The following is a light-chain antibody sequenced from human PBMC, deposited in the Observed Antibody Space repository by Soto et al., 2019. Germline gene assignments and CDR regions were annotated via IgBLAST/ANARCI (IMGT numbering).Light chain of an antibody. CDR3: SSYTSSTTPVYV. CDR2: EVS. CDR1: SSDVGSYNY. J-gene: IGLJ1*01. V-gene: IGLV2-14*01. Sequence: QSALTQPASVSGSPGQSITISCTGTSSDVGSYNYVSWYQQHPGKAPKLMIYEVSDRPSGISSRFSGSKSGNTASLTISGLQTEDEADYYCSSYTSSTTPVYVFGSGTKLTVL.